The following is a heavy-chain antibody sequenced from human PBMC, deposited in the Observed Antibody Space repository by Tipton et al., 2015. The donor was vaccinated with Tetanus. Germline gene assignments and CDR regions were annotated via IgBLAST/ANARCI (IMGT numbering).Heavy chain of an antibody. CDR2: SWYDGTDQ. CDR3: AREADCSGGSCFSGDCDN. Sequence: SLRLSCAASGFIFSSYGIHWVRQAPGKGLEWVAVSWYDGTDQYYADSMKGRFTLSRDNSKNTLYPQMNSLRAEDTALYYCAREADCSGGSCFSGDCDNWGQGTQVTVSS. CDR1: GFIFSSYG. D-gene: IGHD2-15*01. J-gene: IGHJ4*02. V-gene: IGHV3-33*01.